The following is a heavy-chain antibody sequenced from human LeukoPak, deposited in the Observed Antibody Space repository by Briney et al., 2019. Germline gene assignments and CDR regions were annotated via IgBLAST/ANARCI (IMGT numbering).Heavy chain of an antibody. CDR2: MNPNSGNT. Sequence: ASVKVSCKASGYTFTSYDINWVRQATGQGLAWMGWMNPNSGNTGYAQKFQGRVTMTRNTSISTAYMELSSLRSEDTAVYYCAINDNSRRYFQYWGQGTLVTVSS. CDR1: GYTFTSYD. D-gene: IGHD1-26*01. V-gene: IGHV1-8*01. J-gene: IGHJ1*01. CDR3: AINDNSRRYFQY.